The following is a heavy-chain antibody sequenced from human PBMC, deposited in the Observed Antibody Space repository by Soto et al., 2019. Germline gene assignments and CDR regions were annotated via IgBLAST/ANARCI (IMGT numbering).Heavy chain of an antibody. CDR1: GGSISSSSYY. J-gene: IGHJ5*02. CDR3: ARQRRSSSNWFDP. CDR2: IYYSGST. Sequence: PSETLSLTCTVSGGSISSSSYYWGWIRQPPGKGLEWIGSIYYSGSTYYNPSLKSRVTISVDTSKNQFSLKLSSVTAADTAVYYCARQRRSSSNWFDPWGQGTLVTVSS. D-gene: IGHD6-6*01. V-gene: IGHV4-39*01.